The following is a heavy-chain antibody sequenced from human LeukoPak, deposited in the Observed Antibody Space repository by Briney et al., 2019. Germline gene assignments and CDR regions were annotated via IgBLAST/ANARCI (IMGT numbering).Heavy chain of an antibody. Sequence: SETLSLTCAVYGGSFSGYYWSWIRQPPGKGLEWIGEINHSGSTNYNPSLKSRVTISVDTSKNQFSLKLSAVTAADTAVYYCARSPLRGSGYYYFSGNWFDPWGQGTLVTVSS. J-gene: IGHJ5*02. CDR1: GGSFSGYY. CDR3: ARSPLRGSGYYYFSGNWFDP. D-gene: IGHD3-22*01. V-gene: IGHV4-34*01. CDR2: INHSGST.